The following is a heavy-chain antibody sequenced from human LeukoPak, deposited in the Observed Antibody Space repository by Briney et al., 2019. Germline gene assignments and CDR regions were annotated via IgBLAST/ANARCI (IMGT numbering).Heavy chain of an antibody. CDR2: IYHSGFT. Sequence: SETLSLTCAVYGGSFSGYYWGWIRQPPGKGLEWIGTIYHSGFTYYNPSLKSRVTISVDTSKNQFSLNLSSVTAADTAVYYCARRGDGYNPDYWGQGTLVTVSS. V-gene: IGHV4-38-2*01. CDR3: ARRGDGYNPDY. J-gene: IGHJ4*02. CDR1: GGSFSGYY. D-gene: IGHD5-24*01.